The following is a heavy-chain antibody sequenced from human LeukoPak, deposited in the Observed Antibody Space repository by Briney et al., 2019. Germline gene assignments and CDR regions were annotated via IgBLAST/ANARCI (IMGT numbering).Heavy chain of an antibody. V-gene: IGHV1-46*01. J-gene: IGHJ4*02. CDR2: INPSGGST. D-gene: IGHD3-22*01. CDR3: AREGSSGYSFDY. Sequence: GASVKVSCKASGYTFTSYYMHWVRQAPGQGLEWMRIINPSGGSTSYAQKFQGRVTMTRDTSTSTVYMELSSLRSEDTAVYYCAREGSSGYSFDYWGQGTLVTVSS. CDR1: GYTFTSYY.